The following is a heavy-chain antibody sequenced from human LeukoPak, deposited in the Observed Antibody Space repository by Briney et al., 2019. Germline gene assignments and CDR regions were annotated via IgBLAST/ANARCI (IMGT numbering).Heavy chain of an antibody. V-gene: IGHV4-30-4*01. CDR2: IYYSGST. CDR1: GGSISSGDYY. D-gene: IGHD4-17*01. Sequence: SETLSLTCTVSGGSISSGDYYWSWVRQPPGKGLEWIVYIYYSGSTYYNTSLKSRVTISADTSQNQFPLKLSSVTAADTAVYYCARHDYGDYGAFDIWGQGTMVTVSS. CDR3: ARHDYGDYGAFDI. J-gene: IGHJ3*02.